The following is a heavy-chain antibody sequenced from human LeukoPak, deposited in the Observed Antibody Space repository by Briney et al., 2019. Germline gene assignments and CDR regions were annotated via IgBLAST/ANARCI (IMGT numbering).Heavy chain of an antibody. D-gene: IGHD6-13*01. V-gene: IGHV4-61*02. CDR3: ARERIRIAAAGIDY. Sequence: SESLSLTCTVSGGSISSGSYYWSWIRQPAGKGLEWIGRIYTSGSTNYNPSLKSRVTISVDTSKNQFSLKLSSVTAADTAVYYCARERIRIAAAGIDYWGQGTLVTVSS. CDR2: IYTSGST. CDR1: GGSISSGSYY. J-gene: IGHJ4*02.